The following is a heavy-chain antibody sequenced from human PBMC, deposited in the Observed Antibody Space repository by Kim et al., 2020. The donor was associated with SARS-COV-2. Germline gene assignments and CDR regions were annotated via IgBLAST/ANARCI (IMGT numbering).Heavy chain of an antibody. V-gene: IGHV6-1*01. Sequence: WYNDYAVSVKSRITINPDTSKSQFSLQLNSVTPEDTAVYYCARGNYGMDVWGQGTTVTVSS. CDR2: WYN. J-gene: IGHJ6*02. CDR3: ARGNYGMDV.